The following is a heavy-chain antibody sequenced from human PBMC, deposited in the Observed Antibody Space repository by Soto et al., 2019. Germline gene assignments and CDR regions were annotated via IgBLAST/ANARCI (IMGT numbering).Heavy chain of an antibody. D-gene: IGHD7-27*01. V-gene: IGHV1-8*02. CDR2: MNPNSGNT. Sequence: ASVKVSCKASGGTFSSYAISWVRQATGQGFEWMGWMNPNSGNTGYAQKFQGRVTMTRDTSITTAYMELSSLRSEDTAVYYCARSLRNWGFDYWGLGTLVTVSS. CDR1: GGTFSSYA. CDR3: ARSLRNWGFDY. J-gene: IGHJ4*02.